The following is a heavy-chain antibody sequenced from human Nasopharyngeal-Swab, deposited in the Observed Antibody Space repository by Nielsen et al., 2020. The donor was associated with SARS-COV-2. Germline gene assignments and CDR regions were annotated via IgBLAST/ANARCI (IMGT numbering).Heavy chain of an antibody. CDR2: IYHSGST. D-gene: IGHD4-23*01. J-gene: IGHJ3*02. V-gene: IGHV4-4*02. CDR3: ARFRLTTVVTPVAFDI. Sequence: GRQAPGKGLEWIGEIYHSGSTNYNPSLKRRVTISVDKSKNQFSQKLSSVTAADTAVYYCARFRLTTVVTPVAFDIWGQGTMVTVSS.